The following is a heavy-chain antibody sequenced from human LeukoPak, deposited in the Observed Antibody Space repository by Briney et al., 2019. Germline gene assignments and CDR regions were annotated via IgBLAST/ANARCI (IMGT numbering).Heavy chain of an antibody. V-gene: IGHV3-9*01. Sequence: PGGSLRLSCAASGFTFDDYGMHWVRQAPRKGLEWVSGISWISGSILYVASVKDRFPISRDNAKSSLYLQMNSLRAEDTAVYYCAKDKSYYYGSGSYPRGMDVWAQGTTVTVSS. J-gene: IGHJ6*02. D-gene: IGHD3-10*01. CDR2: ISWISGSI. CDR3: AKDKSYYYGSGSYPRGMDV. CDR1: GFTFDDYG.